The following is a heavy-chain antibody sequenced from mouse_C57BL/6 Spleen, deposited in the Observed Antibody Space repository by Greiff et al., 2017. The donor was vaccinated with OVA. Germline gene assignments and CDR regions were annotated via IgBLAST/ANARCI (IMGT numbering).Heavy chain of an antibody. Sequence: EVKVVESGGGLVKPGGSLKLSCAASGFTFSDYGMHWVRQAPEKGLEWVAYISSGSSTIYYADTVKGRFTISRDNAKNTLFLQMTSLRSEDTAMXYCARNYYYGSSLDYWGQGTTLTVSS. CDR3: ARNYYYGSSLDY. V-gene: IGHV5-17*01. J-gene: IGHJ2*01. CDR1: GFTFSDYG. D-gene: IGHD1-1*01. CDR2: ISSGSSTI.